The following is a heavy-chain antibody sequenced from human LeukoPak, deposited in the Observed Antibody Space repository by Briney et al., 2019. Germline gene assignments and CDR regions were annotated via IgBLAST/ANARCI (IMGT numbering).Heavy chain of an antibody. CDR1: GGSISSYY. Sequence: SETLSLTCTVSGGSISSYYWSRIRQPAGKGLEWIGRIYTSGSTNYNPSLKSRVTMSVDTSKNQFSLKLSSVTAADTAVYYCARDTPKIGYYYGSGSYYKPLDYYYMDVWGKGTTVTVSS. J-gene: IGHJ6*03. CDR2: IYTSGST. V-gene: IGHV4-4*07. D-gene: IGHD3-10*01. CDR3: ARDTPKIGYYYGSGSYYKPLDYYYMDV.